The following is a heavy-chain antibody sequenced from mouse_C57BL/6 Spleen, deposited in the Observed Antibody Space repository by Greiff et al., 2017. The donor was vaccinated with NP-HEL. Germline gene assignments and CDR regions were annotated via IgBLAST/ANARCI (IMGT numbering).Heavy chain of an antibody. CDR3: ASTTVVVPPYFDY. CDR1: GYTFTSYT. J-gene: IGHJ2*01. V-gene: IGHV1-4*01. D-gene: IGHD1-1*01. Sequence: QVQLQQSGAELARPGASVKMSCKASGYTFTSYTMHWVKQRPGQGLEWIGYINPSSGYTKYNQKFKDKATLTADKSSSTAYMQLSSLTSEDSAVYYCASTTVVVPPYFDYWGQGTTLTVSS. CDR2: INPSSGYT.